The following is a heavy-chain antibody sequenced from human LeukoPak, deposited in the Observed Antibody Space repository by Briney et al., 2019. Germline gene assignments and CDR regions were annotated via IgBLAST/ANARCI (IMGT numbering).Heavy chain of an antibody. D-gene: IGHD4-11*01. CDR3: AKSKSPYPMDYIFDF. CDR1: GFSFGSYG. CDR2: ISNDGSIT. Sequence: PGGSPRLSCAASGFSFGSYGMHWVRQAPGKGLEWVAVISNDGSITKYGDPVKGRFTISRDNSKNTLYVQMNSLRTDDAAVYYCAKSKSPYPMDYIFDFWGQGTLVTVSS. J-gene: IGHJ4*02. V-gene: IGHV3-30*18.